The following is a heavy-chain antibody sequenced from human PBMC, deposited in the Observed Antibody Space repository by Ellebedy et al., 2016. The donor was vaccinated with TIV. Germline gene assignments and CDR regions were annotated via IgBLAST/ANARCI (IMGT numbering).Heavy chain of an antibody. CDR3: ASLEMATILDAFDI. J-gene: IGHJ3*02. CDR1: GVSISTSNYY. Sequence: MPSETLSLTCTVSGVSISTSNYYWGWIRQPPGKGLEWIGSMFYSGSTYYNPSLKSRVTISVDTSKNQFSLKLSSVTAADTAVYYCASLEMATILDAFDIWGQGTKVTVSS. CDR2: MFYSGST. V-gene: IGHV4-39*01. D-gene: IGHD5-24*01.